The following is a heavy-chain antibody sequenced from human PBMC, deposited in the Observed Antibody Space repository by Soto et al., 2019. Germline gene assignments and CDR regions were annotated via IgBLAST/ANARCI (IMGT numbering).Heavy chain of an antibody. Sequence: GASVKVSCKASGYTFTSYYMHWVRQAPGQGLEWMGIINPSGGSTSYAQKFQGRVTMTRDTSTSTVYMELSSLRSEDTAAYYCARDRVTTYYYDSSGLGNGMDVWGQGTTVTVSS. J-gene: IGHJ6*02. CDR1: GYTFTSYY. D-gene: IGHD3-22*01. CDR3: ARDRVTTYYYDSSGLGNGMDV. V-gene: IGHV1-46*01. CDR2: INPSGGST.